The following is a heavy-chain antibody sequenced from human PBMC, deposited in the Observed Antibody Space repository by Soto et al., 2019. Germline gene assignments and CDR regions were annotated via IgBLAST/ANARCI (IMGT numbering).Heavy chain of an antibody. CDR3: AREWFAGRYGMDV. CDR1: GFTVSSNY. J-gene: IGHJ6*02. D-gene: IGHD3-16*01. Sequence: VQLVETGGGLIQPGGSLRLSCAASGFTVSSNYMSWVRQALGKGLEWVSVIYSGGSTYYADSVKGRFTISRDNSKNTLYLQMNSLRAEDTAVYYCAREWFAGRYGMDVWGQGTTVTVSS. V-gene: IGHV3-53*02. CDR2: IYSGGST.